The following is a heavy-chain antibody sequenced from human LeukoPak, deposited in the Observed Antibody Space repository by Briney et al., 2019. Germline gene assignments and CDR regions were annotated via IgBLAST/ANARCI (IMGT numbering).Heavy chain of an antibody. CDR1: GASIRSYY. J-gene: IGHJ4*02. Sequence: SETLSLTCTVSGASIRSYYWSWTRQTPGKGLEWIGYIYHTGSTKYNPSLKSRVTISIDTSKNHFSLTLTSVTAADTAVYYCSTDSPTGFDHWGQGALVTVSS. CDR3: STDSPTGFDH. V-gene: IGHV4-59*01. CDR2: IYHTGST. D-gene: IGHD2-8*02.